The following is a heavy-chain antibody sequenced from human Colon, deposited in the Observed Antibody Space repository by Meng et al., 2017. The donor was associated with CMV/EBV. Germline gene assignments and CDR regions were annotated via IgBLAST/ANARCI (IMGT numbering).Heavy chain of an antibody. CDR2: ISGSTGYT. V-gene: IGHV1-18*01. J-gene: IGHJ4*02. D-gene: IGHD1-1*01. CDR3: ARGRPNWSGVLDY. Sequence: VQLVQSGAGVKEPGASVLVSCMSSGYTFTSYGINWVRQAPGQGLEWMGWISGSTGYTNRAQKFQGRVTMTTDTSTSTAYLALTSLTSNDTAVYYCARGRPNWSGVLDYWGQGTLVTVSS. CDR1: GYTFTSYG.